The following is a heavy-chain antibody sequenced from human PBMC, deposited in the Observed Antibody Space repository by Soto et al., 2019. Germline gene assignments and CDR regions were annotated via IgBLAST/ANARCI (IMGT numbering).Heavy chain of an antibody. CDR2: ISAYNGNT. CDR1: GYTFTSYG. J-gene: IGHJ3*02. V-gene: IGHV1-18*01. CDR3: ARDGDIVVVTDAFDI. Sequence: ASVKVSCKASGYTFTSYGISRVRQAPGQGLEWMGWISAYNGNTNYAQKLQGRVTMTTDTSTSTAYMELRSLRSDDTAVYYCARDGDIVVVTDAFDIWGQGTMVTVSS. D-gene: IGHD2-21*02.